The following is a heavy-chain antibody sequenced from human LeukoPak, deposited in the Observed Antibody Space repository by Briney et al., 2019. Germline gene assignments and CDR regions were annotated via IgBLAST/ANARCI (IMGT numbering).Heavy chain of an antibody. V-gene: IGHV1-46*01. CDR1: GYTFTGYH. Sequence: ASVNVSCKASGYTFTGYHMHWVRQAPGQGLEWMGIINPSGGSTSYAQKFQGRVTMTRDTSTSTVYMELSSLRSEDTAVYYCARDRFGIAVARHKEKYFQHWGQGTLVTVSS. J-gene: IGHJ1*01. CDR2: INPSGGST. CDR3: ARDRFGIAVARHKEKYFQH. D-gene: IGHD6-19*01.